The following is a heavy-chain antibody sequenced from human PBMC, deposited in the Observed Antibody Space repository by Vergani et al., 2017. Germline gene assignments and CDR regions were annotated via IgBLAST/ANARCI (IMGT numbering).Heavy chain of an antibody. V-gene: IGHV3-33*05. D-gene: IGHD6-13*01. CDR2: ISYNGGNQ. J-gene: IGHJ6*03. CDR3: TRDVADTHSSIWPLNYHYFMDV. CDR1: GFKFSNFG. Sequence: QVQLVESGGNLVQPGRSLRLSCAAAGFKFSNFGMHWVRQVPGKGLEWVAFISYNGGNQYYADSVQGRFTISRDNTKNILYLQMGSLRVEDTALYYCTRDVADTHSSIWPLNYHYFMDVWGEGTTVTVSS.